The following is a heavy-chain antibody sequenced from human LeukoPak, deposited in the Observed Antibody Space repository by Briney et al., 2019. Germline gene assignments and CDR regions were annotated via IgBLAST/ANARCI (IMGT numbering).Heavy chain of an antibody. CDR1: GYTFTSYG. CDR3: ARASYYYGPGSYFGMDV. J-gene: IGHJ6*02. V-gene: IGHV1-18*01. Sequence: GASVTVSCTASGYTFTSYGISWVRQAPGQGLEWMGWISAYNGNTNYAQKLQGRVTMTTDTSTSTAYMELRSLRSDDTAVYYCARASYYYGPGSYFGMDVWGQGTTVTVSS. D-gene: IGHD3-10*01. CDR2: ISAYNGNT.